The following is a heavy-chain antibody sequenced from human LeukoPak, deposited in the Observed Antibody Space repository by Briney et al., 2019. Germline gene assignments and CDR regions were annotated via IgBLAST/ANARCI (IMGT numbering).Heavy chain of an antibody. CDR1: GFTFDDYA. CDR2: ISWNSGSI. Sequence: GGSLRLSCAASGFTFDDYATHWVRQAPGKGLEWVSSISWNSGSIGYVDSVKGRFTISRDNAKNSLYLQMNSLRAEDTALYYCAKDIAATGTTKSLDYWGQGTLVTVSS. V-gene: IGHV3-9*01. CDR3: AKDIAATGTTKSLDY. J-gene: IGHJ4*02. D-gene: IGHD1-7*01.